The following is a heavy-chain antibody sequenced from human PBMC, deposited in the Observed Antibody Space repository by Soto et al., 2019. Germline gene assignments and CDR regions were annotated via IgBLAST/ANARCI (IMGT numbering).Heavy chain of an antibody. CDR2: IYYSGST. CDR3: ARGIIGTTRYNYGTDV. J-gene: IGHJ6*02. Sequence: PSETLSLTCAVSGDSVSSGRYFWTWIRQSPGKGLEWIGNIYYSGSTNYNPSLKSRVTFSLDTSKNLFSLNLRSMTAADTAVYFCARGIIGTTRYNYGTDVWGQGTTVTVSS. V-gene: IGHV4-61*01. D-gene: IGHD1-7*01. CDR1: GDSVSSGRYF.